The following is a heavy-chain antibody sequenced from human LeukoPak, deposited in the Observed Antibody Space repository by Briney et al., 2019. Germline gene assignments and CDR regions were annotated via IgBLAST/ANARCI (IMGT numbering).Heavy chain of an antibody. V-gene: IGHV1-69*13. CDR3: ARFQNYDVWSGYPTDY. Sequence: SSGKVSCKASGGTFSSYAISWVRQAPGQGLEWMGGIIPIFGTANYAQKFQGRVTITADESTSTAYMELSSLRSEDTAVYYCARFQNYDVWSGYPTDYWGQGTLVTVSS. CDR2: IIPIFGTA. J-gene: IGHJ4*02. D-gene: IGHD3-3*01. CDR1: GGTFSSYA.